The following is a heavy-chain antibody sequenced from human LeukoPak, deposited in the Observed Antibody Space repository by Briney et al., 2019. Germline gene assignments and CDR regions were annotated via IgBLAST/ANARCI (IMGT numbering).Heavy chain of an antibody. CDR3: AREDYVSMGVDY. D-gene: IGHD3-16*01. CDR2: INPNSGAT. J-gene: IGHJ4*02. CDR1: GYTFIAYY. V-gene: IGHV1-2*02. Sequence: EASVKVSCEASGYTFIAYYMHWVRQAPGQGLEWMGWINPNSGATNYAQKFRGRVTMTRDTSISTAYMELSRLTSDDTAVFYCAREDYVSMGVDYWGQGTLVTVSS.